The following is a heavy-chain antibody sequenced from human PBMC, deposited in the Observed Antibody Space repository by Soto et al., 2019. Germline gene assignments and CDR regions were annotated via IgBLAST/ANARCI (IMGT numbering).Heavy chain of an antibody. CDR2: IRDKPQGYST. CDR1: GFTFGGYA. V-gene: IGHV3-49*04. J-gene: IGHJ4*02. D-gene: IGHD3-22*01. CDR3: VRATYFSDSSGYTRCLDY. Sequence: SLSLSCPASGFTFGGYAMSWVRPAPGKGLGLVGFIRDKPQGYSTAYAASVKGRFTTSRDESKNSAYLQMNSLKTEDTAVYYCVRATYFSDSSGYTRCLDYWGQGTLVTVSS.